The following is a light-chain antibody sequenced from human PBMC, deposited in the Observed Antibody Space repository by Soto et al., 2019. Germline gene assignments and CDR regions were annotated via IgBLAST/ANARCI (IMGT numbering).Light chain of an antibody. J-gene: IGKJ1*01. CDR2: GAS. Sequence: ELVLTQSPDTLSLSPGERATLSCRASQSVDSDYLAWYQHKPGQAPRLLIYGASTRLTGIPDRFGGSGSGTDFTLTISRLAPEDFAVYYCQQYGSSPRTFGQGTKVEIK. V-gene: IGKV3-20*01. CDR1: QSVDSDY. CDR3: QQYGSSPRT.